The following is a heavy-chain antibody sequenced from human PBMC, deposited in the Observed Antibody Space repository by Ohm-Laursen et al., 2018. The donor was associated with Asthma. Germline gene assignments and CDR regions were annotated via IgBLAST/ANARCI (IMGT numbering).Heavy chain of an antibody. CDR3: ARDSLIAAAGYYGMDV. CDR2: IIPIFGTA. D-gene: IGHD6-13*01. V-gene: IGHV1-69*13. J-gene: IGHJ6*02. Sequence: SVKVSCKASGGTFSSYAISWVRQAPGQGLEWMGGIIPIFGTANYAQKFQGRVTITADESTSTAYMELSSLRSEDTAVYYCARDSLIAAAGYYGMDVWGQGTTATVSS. CDR1: GGTFSSYA.